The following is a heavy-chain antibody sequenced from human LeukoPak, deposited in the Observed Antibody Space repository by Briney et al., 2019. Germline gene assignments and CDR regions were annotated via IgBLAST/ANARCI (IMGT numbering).Heavy chain of an antibody. D-gene: IGHD4-17*01. CDR3: ARVNTVTTSFHFDY. Sequence: PSQTLSLTCTIPGGSISSGGYYWSWIRQPPGEGQERIGYIYYSGSTYYHPYLQSRVTISIDTSKNQFSLKLSSVTAADTAVYYCARVNTVTTSFHFDYWGQGTLVTVSS. J-gene: IGHJ4*02. CDR1: GGSISSGGYY. V-gene: IGHV4-30-4*01. CDR2: IYYSGST.